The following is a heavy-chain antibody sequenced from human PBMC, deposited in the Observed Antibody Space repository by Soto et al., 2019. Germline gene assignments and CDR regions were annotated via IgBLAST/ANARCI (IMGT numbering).Heavy chain of an antibody. V-gene: IGHV1-69*02. Sequence: QVQLVQSGAEVKKPGSSVKVSCKASGGTFSSYTISWVRQAPGQGLEWMGRIIPILGIANYAQKFQGRVTIPAHKSPSTAYMELSSLSSEDTAVYYCARIGGYSSGWYRYFDLWGRGTLVTVSS. D-gene: IGHD6-19*01. J-gene: IGHJ2*01. CDR2: IIPILGIA. CDR3: ARIGGYSSGWYRYFDL. CDR1: GGTFSSYT.